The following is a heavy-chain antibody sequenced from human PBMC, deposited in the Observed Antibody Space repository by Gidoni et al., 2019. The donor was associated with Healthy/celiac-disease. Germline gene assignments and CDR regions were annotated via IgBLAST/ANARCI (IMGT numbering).Heavy chain of an antibody. J-gene: IGHJ4*02. V-gene: IGHV3-53*01. CDR3: ARVDGKGSPDY. D-gene: IGHD2-15*01. CDR2: IYSGGST. Sequence: LEWVSVIYSGGSTYYADSVKGRFTISRDNSKNTLYLQMNSLRAEDTAVYYCARVDGKGSPDYWGQGTLVTVSS.